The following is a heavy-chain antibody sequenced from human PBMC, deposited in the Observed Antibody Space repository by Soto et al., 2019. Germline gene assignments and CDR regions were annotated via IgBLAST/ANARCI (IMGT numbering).Heavy chain of an antibody. CDR1: GFTFTIYW. J-gene: IGHJ4*02. V-gene: IGHV3-7*01. D-gene: IGHD1-1*01. CDR3: ARGDNLLVDC. CDR2: IKPDGSEN. Sequence: GGSLRLSCAASGFTFTIYWMSWVRQAPGKGLEWVATIKPDGSENFSVDSVRGRFTISRDNARNSLYLQMNSLRAEDTAVYCCARGDNLLVDCWGQGTLVTVS.